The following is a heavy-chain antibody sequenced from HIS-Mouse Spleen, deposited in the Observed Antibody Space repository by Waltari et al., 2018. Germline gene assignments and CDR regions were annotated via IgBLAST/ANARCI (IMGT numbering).Heavy chain of an antibody. D-gene: IGHD3-22*01. CDR2: ISYDGSNK. Sequence: QVQLVDSGGGVVQPGRSLRLSCAASGVTFRSYAMPWVRQAPGKGLEWVAVISYDGSNKYYADSVKGRFTISRDNSKNTLYLQMNSLRAEDTAVYYCARDPGNSSGYGYFQHWGQGTLVTVSS. J-gene: IGHJ1*01. CDR1: GVTFRSYA. V-gene: IGHV3-30*04. CDR3: ARDPGNSSGYGYFQH.